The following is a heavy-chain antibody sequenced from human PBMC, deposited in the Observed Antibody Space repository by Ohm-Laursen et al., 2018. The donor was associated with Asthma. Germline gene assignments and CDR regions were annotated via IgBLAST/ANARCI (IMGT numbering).Heavy chain of an antibody. Sequence: GASVKVSCKASGGTFSSYAISWVRQAPGQGLEWMGGIIPIFGTANYAQKFQGRVTITADESTSTAYMELSSLRSEDTAVYYCARGSAARVYNWFDPWGQGTLVTVSS. CDR2: IIPIFGTA. D-gene: IGHD6-25*01. V-gene: IGHV1-69*13. CDR3: ARGSAARVYNWFDP. J-gene: IGHJ5*02. CDR1: GGTFSSYA.